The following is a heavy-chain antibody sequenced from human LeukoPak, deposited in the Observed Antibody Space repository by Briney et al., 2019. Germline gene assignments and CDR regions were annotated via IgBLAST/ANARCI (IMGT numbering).Heavy chain of an antibody. Sequence: SETLSLTCTASGDSISSGGNYWSWLRQHPGKGLEWIGNIYYSGSTYYNPSLKSRLTISVDTSKNQFSLKLSSVTAADTAVYYCARWGNSGYASGYFDYWGQGTLVTVSS. CDR2: IYYSGST. CDR1: GDSISSGGNY. V-gene: IGHV4-31*03. CDR3: ARWGNSGYASGYFDY. J-gene: IGHJ4*02. D-gene: IGHD5-12*01.